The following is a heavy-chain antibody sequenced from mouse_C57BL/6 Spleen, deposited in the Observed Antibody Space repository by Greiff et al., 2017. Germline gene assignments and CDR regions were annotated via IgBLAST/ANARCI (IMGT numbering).Heavy chain of an antibody. V-gene: IGHV5-6*01. CDR2: ISSGGSYT. Sequence: EVQLVESGGDLVKPGGSLKLSCAASGFTFSSYGMSWVRQTPDKRLEWVATISSGGSYTYYPDRVKGRFTISRDNAKNTLYLQMSSLKSEDTAMYYCASKGYVYDLAWFAYWGQGTLVTVSA. D-gene: IGHD2-2*01. CDR3: ASKGYVYDLAWFAY. J-gene: IGHJ3*01. CDR1: GFTFSSYG.